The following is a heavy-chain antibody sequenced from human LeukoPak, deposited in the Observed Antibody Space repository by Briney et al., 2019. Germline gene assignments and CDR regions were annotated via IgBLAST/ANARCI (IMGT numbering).Heavy chain of an antibody. V-gene: IGHV3-49*04. CDR3: TRDPVGAYSSSSKFDY. J-gene: IGHJ4*02. CDR1: GFTFGDYA. Sequence: PGGSLRLSCTASGFTFGDYAMNWVRQAPGKRLEWVGFIRSKAYGGTTEYAASVKGRSTISRDDSKSIAYLQMNSLKTEDTAVYYCTRDPVGAYSSSSKFDYWGQGTLVTVSS. CDR2: IRSKAYGGTT. D-gene: IGHD6-13*01.